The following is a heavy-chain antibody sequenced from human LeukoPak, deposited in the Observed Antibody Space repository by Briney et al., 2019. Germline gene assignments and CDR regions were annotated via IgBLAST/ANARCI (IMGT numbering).Heavy chain of an antibody. D-gene: IGHD3-9*01. CDR2: IRYDGGDK. CDR3: AKGYYNDVLTGYQRDTSEF. J-gene: IGHJ3*01. Sequence: GGSLRLSCTASGFMFSSCGMHWVRQAPGKGLEWVAFIRYDGGDKLYAHSVKGRFTVSRDNSKKTIYLRVNSLRPEDTAVYYCAKGYYNDVLTGYQRDTSEFWGQGTKVTVSS. CDR1: GFMFSSCG. V-gene: IGHV3-30*02.